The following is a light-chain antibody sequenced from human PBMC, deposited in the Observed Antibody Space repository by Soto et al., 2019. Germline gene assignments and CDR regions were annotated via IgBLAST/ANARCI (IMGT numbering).Light chain of an antibody. CDR3: CSYAGSYIFV. CDR2: DVS. CDR1: SSDVGGYNY. V-gene: IGLV2-11*01. J-gene: IGLJ1*01. Sequence: QSALTQPRSVSGSPGQSITISCPGTSSDVGGYNYVSWYHQHPGKAPKHMIYDVSKRPSGVPDRFSGSKSDNTPSLTISVLQAEDEADYYCCSYAGSYIFVFGTGAKGTGL.